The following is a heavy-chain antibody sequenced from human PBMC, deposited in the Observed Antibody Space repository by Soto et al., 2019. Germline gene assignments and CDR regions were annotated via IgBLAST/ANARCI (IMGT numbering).Heavy chain of an antibody. CDR2: INHSGGT. CDR1: GWSFSGYY. D-gene: IGHD4-17*01. V-gene: IGHV4-34*01. CDR3: ARAYGGNVFDY. Sequence: QVQLQQWGAGLLKPSETLSLTCAVYGWSFSGYYWSWIRQPPGKGLEWIGEINHSGGTNSNPSLKIRVTISVDTSKNQFSLKLSSVTAADTAVYYCARAYGGNVFDYWGQGTLVTVSS. J-gene: IGHJ4*02.